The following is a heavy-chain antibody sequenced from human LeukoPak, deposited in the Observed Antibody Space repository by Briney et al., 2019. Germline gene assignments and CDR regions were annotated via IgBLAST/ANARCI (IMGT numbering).Heavy chain of an antibody. CDR2: INPNSGGT. D-gene: IGHD5-18*01. CDR1: GYTFTGYY. V-gene: IGHV1-2*06. Sequence: ASVKVSCKASGYTFTGYYMHWVRQAPGQGLEWMGRINPNSGGTNYAQKFQGRVTMTRDTSISTAYMELSRPRSDDTAVYYCARDLKAMVLPNYWGQGTLVTVSS. J-gene: IGHJ4*02. CDR3: ARDLKAMVLPNY.